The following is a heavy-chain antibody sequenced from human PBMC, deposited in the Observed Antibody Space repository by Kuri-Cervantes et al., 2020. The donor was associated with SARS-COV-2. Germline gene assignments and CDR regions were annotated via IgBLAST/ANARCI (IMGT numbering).Heavy chain of an antibody. CDR1: GFTFSSYA. V-gene: IGHV3-30*04. CDR2: ISYDGSNK. CDR3: TRQAGGSSWYPDYYYYYYMDV. D-gene: IGHD6-13*01. J-gene: IGHJ6*03. Sequence: GESLKISCAASGFTFSSYAMHWVRQAPGKGLEWVAVISYDGSNKYYADSVKGRFTISRDNSKNTLYLQMNSLRAEDTAVYYCTRQAGGSSWYPDYYYYYYMDVWGKGTTVTVSS.